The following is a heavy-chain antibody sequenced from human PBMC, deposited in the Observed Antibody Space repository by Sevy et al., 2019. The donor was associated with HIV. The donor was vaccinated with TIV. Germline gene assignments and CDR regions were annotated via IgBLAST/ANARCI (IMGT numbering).Heavy chain of an antibody. Sequence: GGSLRLSCAASGFTFSSYGMHWVRQAPGKGLEWVSVFWYDGGKKYYPDSVKGGFTISRDNSKNTLYLQMNSLRAEDTAVYYCARLAPYCGSYLSDWYFDLWGRGTLVTVSS. CDR2: FWYDGGKK. CDR1: GFTFSSYG. CDR3: ARLAPYCGSYLSDWYFDL. D-gene: IGHD1-26*01. J-gene: IGHJ2*01. V-gene: IGHV3-33*01.